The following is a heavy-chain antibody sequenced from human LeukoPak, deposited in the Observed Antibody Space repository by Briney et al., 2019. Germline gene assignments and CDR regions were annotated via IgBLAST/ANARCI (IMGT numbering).Heavy chain of an antibody. D-gene: IGHD2-2*01. Sequence: ASVKVSCKASGYTFTSYYMHWVRQAPGQGLEWMGIINPSGGSTSYAQKFQGRVTMTRDTSTSTVYMELSSLRSEDTAVYYCARELRIVVVPAANYALGYWGQGTLVTVSS. CDR3: ARELRIVVVPAANYALGY. V-gene: IGHV1-46*01. CDR1: GYTFTSYY. J-gene: IGHJ4*02. CDR2: INPSGGST.